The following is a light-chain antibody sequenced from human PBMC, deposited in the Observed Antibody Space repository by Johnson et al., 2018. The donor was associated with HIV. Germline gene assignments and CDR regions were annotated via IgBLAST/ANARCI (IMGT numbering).Light chain of an antibody. Sequence: QPVLTQPPSVSAAPGQKVTISCSGSSSNIGNNYVSWYQQLPGTAPKLLIYENNKRPSGIPDRFSGSKSGTSATPGITGLQTGDEADYYCGAWDASLSAYVFGTGTKVTVL. CDR2: ENN. CDR1: SSNIGNNY. V-gene: IGLV1-51*02. J-gene: IGLJ1*01. CDR3: GAWDASLSAYV.